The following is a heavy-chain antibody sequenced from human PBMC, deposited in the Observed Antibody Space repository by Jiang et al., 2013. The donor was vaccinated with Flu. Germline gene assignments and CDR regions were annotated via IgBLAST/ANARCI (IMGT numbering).Heavy chain of an antibody. J-gene: IGHJ5*01. CDR2: ISTNGGHT. Sequence: VQLVESGGGLVQPGGSRTLSCTASKFTFSSYEMNWVRQSPGKGLEWLAYISTNGGHTYYIDSVKGRFTISRDNAENSVFLVMTSLRAEDTAVYYCARGLTTYGVAPIWF. V-gene: IGHV3-48*03. CDR3: ARGLTTYGVAPIWF. CDR1: KFTFSSYE. D-gene: IGHD3-3*01.